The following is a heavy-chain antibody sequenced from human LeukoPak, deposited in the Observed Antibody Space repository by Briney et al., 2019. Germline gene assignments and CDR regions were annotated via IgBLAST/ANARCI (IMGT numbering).Heavy chain of an antibody. CDR2: IYYSGST. D-gene: IGHD6-6*01. CDR3: ARLHLVAARPPDY. J-gene: IGHJ4*02. CDR1: GGSISSTIYD. Sequence: PSETLSLTCSVSGGSISSTIYDWAWIRQPPGKGLEWIGTIYYSGSTFYSPSLKSRVTISVDTSKNQFSLKLSSVTAADTAVYYCARLHLVAARPPDYWGQGTLVTVSS. V-gene: IGHV4-39*01.